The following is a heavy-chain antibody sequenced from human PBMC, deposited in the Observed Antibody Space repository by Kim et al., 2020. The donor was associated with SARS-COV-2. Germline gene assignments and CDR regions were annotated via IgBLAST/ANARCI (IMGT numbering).Heavy chain of an antibody. CDR2: ISPYNGDT. V-gene: IGHV1-18*01. Sequence: ASVKVSCKASGYTFATYGISWVRQAPGQGLEWMGWISPYNGDTKFAQKFQGRVTVTADTSTTTVYMELRNLRSDDTAVYYCARAANGVGPTTFLEDWGQG. CDR3: ARAANGVGPTTFLED. CDR1: GYTFATYG. J-gene: IGHJ1*01. D-gene: IGHD1-26*01.